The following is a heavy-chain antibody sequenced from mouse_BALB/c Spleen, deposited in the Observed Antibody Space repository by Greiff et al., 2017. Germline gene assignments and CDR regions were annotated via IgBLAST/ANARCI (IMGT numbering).Heavy chain of an antibody. J-gene: IGHJ4*01. CDR2: ISSGGST. Sequence: EVKLVESGGGLVKPGGSLKLSCAASGFTFSSYAMSWVRQTPEKRLEWVASISSGGSTYYPDSVKGRFTISRDNARNILYLQMSSLRSEDTAMYYCARGREYGSSYGDAMDYWGQGTSVTVSS. V-gene: IGHV5-6-5*01. CDR3: ARGREYGSSYGDAMDY. CDR1: GFTFSSYA. D-gene: IGHD1-1*01.